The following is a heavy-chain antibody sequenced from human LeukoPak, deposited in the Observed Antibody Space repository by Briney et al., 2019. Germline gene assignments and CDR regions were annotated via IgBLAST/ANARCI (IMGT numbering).Heavy chain of an antibody. CDR1: GGSFSGYY. Sequence: SETLSLTCAVYGGSFSGYYLSWIRQPPGKGLDWIGEINHSGSTNYNPSLKSRLTISVETSKNHFPLQLNSVSAADTAVYYCAKGFGRASHQGYWGQGTLVTVSS. CDR2: INHSGST. V-gene: IGHV4-34*01. CDR3: AKGFGRASHQGY. J-gene: IGHJ4*02. D-gene: IGHD2-2*01.